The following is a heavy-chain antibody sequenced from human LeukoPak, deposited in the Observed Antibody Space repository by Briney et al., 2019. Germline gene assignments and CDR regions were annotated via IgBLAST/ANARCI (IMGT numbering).Heavy chain of an antibody. J-gene: IGHJ4*02. V-gene: IGHV6-1*01. Sequence: SQTLSLACAISGDSVSSNSAAWNWSRQSPSRGFEWLGRTYYRSKWYNDYAVSVKSRITINPDTSKNQFSLQLNSVTPEDTAVYYCAREGLLWFGEFPYYFDYWGQGTLVTVSS. CDR3: AREGLLWFGEFPYYFDY. CDR2: TYYRSKWYN. CDR1: GDSVSSNSAA. D-gene: IGHD3-10*01.